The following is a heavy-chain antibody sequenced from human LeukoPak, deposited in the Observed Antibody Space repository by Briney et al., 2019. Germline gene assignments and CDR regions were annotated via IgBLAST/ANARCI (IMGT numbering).Heavy chain of an antibody. CDR1: GFTFRRSA. Sequence: PGRSLRLSCTASGFTFRRSAVHWVRQAPGKGLEWVAVISYDGVNTYYADSVKGRFTISRDNSKSTVFLQMSSLRHEDTAVYFCARDLGLAVASSWGGLDYWGQGTLVTVSS. V-gene: IGHV3-30*04. CDR3: ARDLGLAVASSWGGLDY. J-gene: IGHJ4*02. D-gene: IGHD6-19*01. CDR2: ISYDGVNT.